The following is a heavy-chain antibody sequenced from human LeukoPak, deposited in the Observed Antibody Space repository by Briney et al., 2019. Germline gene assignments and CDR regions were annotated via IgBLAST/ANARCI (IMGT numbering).Heavy chain of an antibody. V-gene: IGHV4-61*02. D-gene: IGHD3-3*01. J-gene: IGHJ4*02. CDR3: ARGSGYDFWSGYPDY. Sequence: SETLSLTCTVSGGSISSGSYYWSWIRQPAGKGLEWIGRIYTSGSTNYNPSLKGRVTISVDTSKNQFSLKLSSVTAADTAVYYCARGSGYDFWSGYPDYWGQGTLVTVSS. CDR2: IYTSGST. CDR1: GGSISSGSYY.